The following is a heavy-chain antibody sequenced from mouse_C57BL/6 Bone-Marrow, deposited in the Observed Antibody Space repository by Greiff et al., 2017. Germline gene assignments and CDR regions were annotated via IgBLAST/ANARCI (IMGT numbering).Heavy chain of an antibody. CDR1: GYTFTDYE. CDR3: TRFYYGSSYVWYFDV. J-gene: IGHJ1*03. CDR2: IDPETGGT. Sequence: QVQLQQSGAELVRPGASVTLSCKASGYTFTDYEMHWVKQTPVHGLEWIGAIDPETGGTAYNQKFKGKAILTADQSSSTAYMELRSLTADDSAVYYWTRFYYGSSYVWYFDVWGTGTTVTVSS. V-gene: IGHV1-15*01. D-gene: IGHD1-1*01.